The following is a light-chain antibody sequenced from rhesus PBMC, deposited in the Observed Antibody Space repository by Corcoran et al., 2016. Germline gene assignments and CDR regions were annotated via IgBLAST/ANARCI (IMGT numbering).Light chain of an antibody. CDR2: KVT. J-gene: IGKJ2*01. Sequence: DIQMTQSPSSLSASVGDRVTITCRASQGITTYLNWYQQKQGKPPKRLIYKVTSLESGVPSRFSGSGSGTDCTLTISSLQPEDLATYYCLQYNSVPYSFGQGTKVEI. CDR3: LQYNSVPYS. CDR1: QGITTY. V-gene: IGKV1-43*02.